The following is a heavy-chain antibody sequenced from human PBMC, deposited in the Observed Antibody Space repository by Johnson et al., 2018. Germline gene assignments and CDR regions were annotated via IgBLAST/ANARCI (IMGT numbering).Heavy chain of an antibody. Sequence: VQLVQSGGGLVQPGRSLRLSCAASGFTFDDYAMHWVRQAPGKGLEWVSGISWNSATIDFADSVKGRFTISRDNSKNQLDLQMNSLRAEDTAVYYFAKDPTGRWYYDILTGYAGLGYMDVWGKGTTVTVSS. CDR1: GFTFDDYA. J-gene: IGHJ6*03. CDR3: AKDPTGRWYYDILTGYAGLGYMDV. CDR2: ISWNSATI. V-gene: IGHV3-9*01. D-gene: IGHD3-9*01.